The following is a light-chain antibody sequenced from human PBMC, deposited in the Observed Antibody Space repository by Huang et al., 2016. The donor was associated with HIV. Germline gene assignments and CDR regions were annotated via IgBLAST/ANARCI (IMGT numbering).Light chain of an antibody. V-gene: IGKV1-NL1*01. J-gene: IGKJ1*01. CDR3: QHYYTSPWT. Sequence: DIHMTQSPSSLSASVGDRVTITCRASQGITNSLAWYQQKPGEAPKLLLYGASRLESGVPSSFSGSVSATDYTLTISSLPPEDCATYYCQHYYTSPWTFGQGTKVEIK. CDR2: GAS. CDR1: QGITNS.